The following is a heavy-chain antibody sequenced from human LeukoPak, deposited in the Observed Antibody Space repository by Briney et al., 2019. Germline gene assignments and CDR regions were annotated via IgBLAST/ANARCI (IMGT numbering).Heavy chain of an antibody. D-gene: IGHD3-3*01. V-gene: IGHV4-38-2*02. CDR2: IYHSGST. Sequence: SETLSLTCTVSGYSISSGYYWGWIRQPPGKGLEWIGSIYHSGSTYYNPSLKSRVTISVDTSKNQFSLKLSSVTAADTAVYYCASLNTYYDFWSGYHYYFDYWGQGTLVTVSS. CDR3: ASLNTYYDFWSGYHYYFDY. CDR1: GYSISSGYY. J-gene: IGHJ4*02.